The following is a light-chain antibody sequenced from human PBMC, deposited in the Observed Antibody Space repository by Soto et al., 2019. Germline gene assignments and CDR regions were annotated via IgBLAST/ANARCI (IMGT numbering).Light chain of an antibody. J-gene: IGKJ2*01. CDR1: QSIGPW. Sequence: DIQVTQSPSTLPASVGDRVTITCRASQSIGPWLARYQQKPGKAPKLLIYDASTLESGVPTRFSGSGDGTEFTLNISRLQPDDFATYYCQQYDTTSMYTFGPGTKLEIK. CDR2: DAS. V-gene: IGKV1-5*01. CDR3: QQYDTTSMYT.